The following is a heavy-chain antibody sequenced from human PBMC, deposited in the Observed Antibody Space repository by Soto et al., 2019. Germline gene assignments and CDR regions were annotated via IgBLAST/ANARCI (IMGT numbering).Heavy chain of an antibody. CDR3: AADRGVDCSSTSCPYYYYGMDV. Sequence: SVKVSCKASGFTFTSSAVQWVRQARGQRLEWIGWIVVGSGNTNYAQKFQERVTITRDMSTSTAYMELSSLRSEDTAVYYCAADRGVDCSSTSCPYYYYGMDVWGQGTTVPVSS. J-gene: IGHJ6*02. D-gene: IGHD2-2*01. CDR2: IVVGSGNT. V-gene: IGHV1-58*01. CDR1: GFTFTSSA.